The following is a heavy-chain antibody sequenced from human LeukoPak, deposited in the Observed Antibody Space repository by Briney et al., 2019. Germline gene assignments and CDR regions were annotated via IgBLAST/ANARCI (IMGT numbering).Heavy chain of an antibody. J-gene: IGHJ4*02. CDR3: AKDADLLEGYFDY. D-gene: IGHD2-15*01. V-gene: IGHV3-23*01. CDR1: GFTFLRYA. Sequence: GGSLRLSCAASGFTFLRYAMSWVRPAPGKGLEWVSAISGSGGSTYYADSVKGRFTISRDNSKNTLYLQMNRLRAEDTAVYYCAKDADLLEGYFDYWGQGTLVTVSS. CDR2: ISGSGGST.